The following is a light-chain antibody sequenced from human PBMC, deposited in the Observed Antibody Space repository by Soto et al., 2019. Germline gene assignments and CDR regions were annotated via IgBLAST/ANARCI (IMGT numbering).Light chain of an antibody. J-gene: IGKJ1*01. CDR1: QTISSW. CDR3: QHYNSYSEA. CDR2: KAS. Sequence: DIQMTQSPSTLSGSVGDRVTITCRASQTISSWLAWYQQKPGKAPKLLIYKASTLKSGVPSWFSGSGSGTEFTLTISSLQPDDFETYYCQHYNSYSEAFGQGTKVDLK. V-gene: IGKV1-5*03.